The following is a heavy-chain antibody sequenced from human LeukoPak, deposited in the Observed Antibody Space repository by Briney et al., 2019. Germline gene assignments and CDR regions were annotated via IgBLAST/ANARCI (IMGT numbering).Heavy chain of an antibody. D-gene: IGHD3-10*01. CDR2: IRSKAYGGTT. J-gene: IGHJ4*02. Sequence: GGSLRLSCTASGFTFGDYAMSWVRQAPGKGREWVGFIRSKAYGGTTEYAASVKGRFTISRDDSKSIAYLQMNSLKTEDTAVYYCTRGGNYYGSGSYYEDLDYWGQGTLVTVSS. CDR1: GFTFGDYA. V-gene: IGHV3-49*04. CDR3: TRGGNYYGSGSYYEDLDY.